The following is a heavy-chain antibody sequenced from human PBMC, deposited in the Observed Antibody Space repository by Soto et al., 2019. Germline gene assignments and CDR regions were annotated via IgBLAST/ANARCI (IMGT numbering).Heavy chain of an antibody. CDR3: VGTGTTDDF. CDR1: GASVNTGDYY. J-gene: IGHJ1*01. Sequence: VQLQGSGPGLVKPSQTLSLTCTVSGASVNTGDYYWSYIRQSPGKGLEWLGYIFYSGDTYYNPSLKSRATISLNTSRNQISLTLPSVTDADTAVYFCVGTGTTDDFWGQGTLVTVSS. CDR2: IFYSGDT. V-gene: IGHV4-30-4*01. D-gene: IGHD1-7*01.